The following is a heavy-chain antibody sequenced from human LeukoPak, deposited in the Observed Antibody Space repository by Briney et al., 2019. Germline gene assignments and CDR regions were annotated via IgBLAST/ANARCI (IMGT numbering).Heavy chain of an antibody. Sequence: GGSLRLSCTAFGFTFGDYGLSWFRQAPGKGLEWIGFIRSKKVFGGAIEYAASVKGRFTFSRDDSKSIAYLQMNDLRTDDTAVYYCTRDWWRLGFDYWGQGTLVTVSS. D-gene: IGHD2-21*02. CDR2: IRSKKVFGGAI. CDR1: GFTFGDYG. CDR3: TRDWWRLGFDY. V-gene: IGHV3-49*03. J-gene: IGHJ4*02.